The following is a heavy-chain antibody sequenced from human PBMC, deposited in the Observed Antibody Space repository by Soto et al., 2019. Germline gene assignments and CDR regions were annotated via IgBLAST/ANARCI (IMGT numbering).Heavy chain of an antibody. CDR1: GFTFSSYA. V-gene: IGHV3-23*01. CDR3: AKDNGYERAYYYYGMDV. J-gene: IGHJ6*02. D-gene: IGHD5-12*01. Sequence: GGSLRLSCAASGFTFSSYAMSWVRQAPGKGLEWVSAISGSGGSTYYADSVKGRFTISRDNSKNTLYLQMNSLRAEDTAVYYCAKDNGYERAYYYYGMDVWGQGTTVTVSS. CDR2: ISGSGGST.